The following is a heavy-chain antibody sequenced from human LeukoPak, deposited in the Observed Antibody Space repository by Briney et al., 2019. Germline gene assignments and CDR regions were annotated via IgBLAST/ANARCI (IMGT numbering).Heavy chain of an antibody. CDR3: ARHFLDYYDSSGYFNWFDP. V-gene: IGHV1-18*01. D-gene: IGHD3-22*01. CDR2: ISGFNGNT. J-gene: IGHJ5*02. Sequence: GASVKVSCKTSGYTFTSNGISWVRQAPGRGLEWMGWISGFNGNTIYAQNLQGRVIMTTDTSTTTVYMELRSLRSDDTAVYYCARHFLDYYDSSGYFNWFDPWGQGTLVTVSS. CDR1: GYTFTSNG.